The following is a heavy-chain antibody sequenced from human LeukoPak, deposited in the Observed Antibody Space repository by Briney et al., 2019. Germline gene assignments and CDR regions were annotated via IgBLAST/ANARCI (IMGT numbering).Heavy chain of an antibody. CDR3: ARGDFWSGYYAGIY. CDR2: IIAYNGNT. Sequence: ASVKVSCKASGYTFTSYCISWVRQAPGQGLEWMGWIIAYNGNTNYAQKLQGRVTMTTDTSTSTAYMELRSLRSDDTAVYYCARGDFWSGYYAGIYWGQGTLVTVSS. D-gene: IGHD3-3*01. CDR1: GYTFTSYC. J-gene: IGHJ4*02. V-gene: IGHV1-18*01.